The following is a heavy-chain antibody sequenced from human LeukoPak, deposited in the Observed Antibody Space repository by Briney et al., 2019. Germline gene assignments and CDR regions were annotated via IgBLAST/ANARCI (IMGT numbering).Heavy chain of an antibody. D-gene: IGHD2-15*01. CDR3: ARVSWSPKARPRNYYGMDV. CDR1: GGSFSGYY. V-gene: IGHV4-34*01. CDR2: INHSGST. J-gene: IGHJ6*02. Sequence: KASETLSLTCAVYGGSFSGYYWSWIRQPPGKGLEWIGEINHSGSTNYNPSLKSRVTISVDTSKNQFSLKLSSVTAADTAVYYRARVSWSPKARPRNYYGMDVWGQGTTVTVSS.